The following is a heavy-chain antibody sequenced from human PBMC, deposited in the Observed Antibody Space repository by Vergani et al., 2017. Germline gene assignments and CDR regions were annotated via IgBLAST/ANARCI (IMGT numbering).Heavy chain of an antibody. CDR3: VKNAGSYKNFFDS. Sequence: EVQLLESGGSLKQPGGSVRLSCAASGFTFSTYAMHWVRQAPGKGLEWVSALTGGGGSTYYADSFKGRFIISRDNSRDTLYLQMNSLRPEDTATYYCVKNAGSYKNFFDSWAQGTLVTVSS. D-gene: IGHD1-26*01. J-gene: IGHJ4*02. CDR1: GFTFSTYA. CDR2: LTGGGGST. V-gene: IGHV3-23*01.